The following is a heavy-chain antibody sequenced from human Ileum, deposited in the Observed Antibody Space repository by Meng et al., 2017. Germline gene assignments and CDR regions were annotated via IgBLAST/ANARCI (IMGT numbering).Heavy chain of an antibody. V-gene: IGHV4-39*01. CDR2: ITYTGNS. CDR3: AAQHTSSGGGYGWFDP. D-gene: IGHD6-13*01. J-gene: IGHJ5*02. Sequence: QLQLQGSGPGLVKPSETLSLTCIVSGDAVSSSSYFWVWMRQPPGKGLEYVGGITYTGNSFFNPSLNPSLKTRLSTSFDTSKNQFSLKVNAVIAADTAVYYCAAQHTSSGGGYGWFDPWGQGILVT. CDR1: GDAVSSSSYF.